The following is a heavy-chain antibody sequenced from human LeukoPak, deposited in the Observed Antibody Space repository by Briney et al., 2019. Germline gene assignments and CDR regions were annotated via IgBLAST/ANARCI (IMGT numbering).Heavy chain of an antibody. Sequence: ASVKVSCKASGYTFTSYGISWVRQAPGQGLEWMGWISAYNGNTNYAQKLQGRATMTTDTSTSTAYMELRSLRSDDTAVYYCARDATYGDYPGYYYGMDVWGQGTTVTVSS. J-gene: IGHJ6*02. CDR1: GYTFTSYG. CDR3: ARDATYGDYPGYYYGMDV. D-gene: IGHD4-17*01. CDR2: ISAYNGNT. V-gene: IGHV1-18*01.